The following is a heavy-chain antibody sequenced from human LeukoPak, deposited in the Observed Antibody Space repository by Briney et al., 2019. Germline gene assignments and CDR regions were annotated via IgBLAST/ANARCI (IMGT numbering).Heavy chain of an antibody. J-gene: IGHJ4*02. CDR1: GYTFTSYG. CDR2: ISAYNGNT. CDR3: AREGIAAAGQLHFDY. Sequence: ASVKVSCKASGYTFTSYGISWVRQAPGQGLEWMGWISAYNGNTNYAQKLQGRVTMTTDTSTSTAYMELRSLGSDDTAVYYCAREGIAAAGQLHFDYWGQGTLVTVSS. V-gene: IGHV1-18*01. D-gene: IGHD6-13*01.